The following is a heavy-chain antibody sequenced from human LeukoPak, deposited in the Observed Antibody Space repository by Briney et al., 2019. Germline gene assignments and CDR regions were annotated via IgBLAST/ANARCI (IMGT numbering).Heavy chain of an antibody. CDR2: INTDGSST. V-gene: IGHV3-74*01. D-gene: IGHD7-27*01. CDR1: GFTFSSYW. J-gene: IGHJ4*02. CDR3: AREITTNGGRYFDY. Sequence: GGSLRLSCAASGFTFSSYWMHWVRQAPGKGLVWVSRINTDGSSTNYADSVRGRFTMSRDNAKNTLYLQMNSLRAEDTAVYSCAREITTNGGRYFDYWGQGTLVTVSS.